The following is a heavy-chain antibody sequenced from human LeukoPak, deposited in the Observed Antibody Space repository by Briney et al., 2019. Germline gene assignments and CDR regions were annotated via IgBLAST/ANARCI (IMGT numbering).Heavy chain of an antibody. D-gene: IGHD1-26*01. CDR2: IRYDGSNK. J-gene: IGHJ6*03. CDR1: GFTFSSYG. CDR3: ARDPYSGGYGDYYYYYMDL. V-gene: IGHV3-30*02. Sequence: PGGSLRLSCAASGFTFSSYGMHWVRQAPGKGLEWVAFIRYDGSNKYYADSVKGRFTISRDNAKNTLYLQMNSLRAEDTAVYYCARDPYSGGYGDYYYYYMDLWGQGTTVTISS.